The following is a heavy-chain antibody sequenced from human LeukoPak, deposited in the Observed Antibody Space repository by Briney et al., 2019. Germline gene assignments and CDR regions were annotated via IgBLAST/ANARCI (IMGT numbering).Heavy chain of an antibody. V-gene: IGHV3-49*04. CDR3: TRDPLYYYDSSGYYYGTVHYFDY. Sequence: GGSLRLSCTASGFTFGDYAMSWVRQAPGKGLEWVGFIRSKAYGGTTEYAASVKGRFTISRDDSKSIAYPQMNSLKTEDTAVYYCTRDPLYYYDSSGYYYGTVHYFDYWGQGTLVTVSS. J-gene: IGHJ4*02. D-gene: IGHD3-22*01. CDR2: IRSKAYGGTT. CDR1: GFTFGDYA.